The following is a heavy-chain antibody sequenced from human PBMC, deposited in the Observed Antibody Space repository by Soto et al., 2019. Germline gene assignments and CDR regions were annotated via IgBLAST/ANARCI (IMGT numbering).Heavy chain of an antibody. Sequence: PSETLSLTCTVSGGSISSYYWSWIRQPPGKGLEWIGYIYYSGSTNYNPSLKSRVTISVDTSKNQFSLKLSSVTAADTAVCYCARAEDVLDAFDIWGQGPMVTVSS. CDR2: IYYSGST. CDR3: ARAEDVLDAFDI. V-gene: IGHV4-59*01. CDR1: GGSISSYY. J-gene: IGHJ3*02.